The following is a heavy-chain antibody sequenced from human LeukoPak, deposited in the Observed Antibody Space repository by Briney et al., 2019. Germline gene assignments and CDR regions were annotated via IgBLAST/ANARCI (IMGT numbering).Heavy chain of an antibody. V-gene: IGHV3-53*01. Sequence: PGGSLRLSCAASGFTVSSNHMSWVRQAPGKGLEWVSVIYSGGSTYYADSVKGRFTISRDNSKNTLYLQMNSLRAEDTAVYYCARALYSSGYFDYWGQGTLVTVSS. CDR1: GFTVSSNH. D-gene: IGHD5-18*01. J-gene: IGHJ4*02. CDR2: IYSGGST. CDR3: ARALYSSGYFDY.